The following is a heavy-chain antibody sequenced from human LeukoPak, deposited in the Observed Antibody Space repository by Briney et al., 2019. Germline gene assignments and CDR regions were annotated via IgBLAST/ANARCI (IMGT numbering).Heavy chain of an antibody. CDR1: GFTFSAYG. Sequence: SGGSLRLSCAASGFTFSAYGMHWVRQPPGKGLEWVSVMYSGGSTYYADSVKGRFTISRHNSKNTLYLEINSLRPDDAAVYYCARGGGDYNPFDYWGQGTLVTVSS. CDR2: MYSGGST. V-gene: IGHV3-53*04. J-gene: IGHJ4*02. D-gene: IGHD4-17*01. CDR3: ARGGGDYNPFDY.